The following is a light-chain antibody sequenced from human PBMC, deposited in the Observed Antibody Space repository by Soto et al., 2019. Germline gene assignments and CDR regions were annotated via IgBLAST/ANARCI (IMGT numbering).Light chain of an antibody. CDR2: DAS. Sequence: EIVLTQSPATLSVSPGERATLSCRASQSVSSYLAWYQQKPGQAPRLLMYDASKRATGIPARVSGSGSGTDFTLTISSLEPEDFAVYYCQQRDIWPWTFGQGTKVDIK. CDR3: QQRDIWPWT. CDR1: QSVSSY. V-gene: IGKV3-11*01. J-gene: IGKJ1*01.